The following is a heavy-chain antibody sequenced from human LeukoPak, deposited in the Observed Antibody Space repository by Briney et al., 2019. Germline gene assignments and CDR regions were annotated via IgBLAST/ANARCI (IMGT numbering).Heavy chain of an antibody. CDR2: INHSGST. V-gene: IGHV4-34*01. Sequence: PSETLSLTCAVYGGSFSGYYWSWIRQPPGKGLEWIGEINHSGSTNYNPSLKSRVTISVDTSKNQFSLKLSSVTAADTAVYYCARLLVYNSGGEAFDHWGQGTLVTVSS. CDR3: ARLLVYNSGGEAFDH. J-gene: IGHJ4*02. CDR1: GGSFSGYY. D-gene: IGHD1-20*01.